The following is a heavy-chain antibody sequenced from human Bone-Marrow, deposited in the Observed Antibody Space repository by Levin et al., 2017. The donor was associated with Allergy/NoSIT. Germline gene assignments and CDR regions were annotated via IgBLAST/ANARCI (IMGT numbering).Heavy chain of an antibody. D-gene: IGHD1-14*01. CDR1: GGSFSGYY. Sequence: GSLRLSCAVHGGSFSGYYWSWIRQPPGKGLEWIGEIHHRGNTKSNPSLKSRVTISVDTSKNHFSLKLTSVTAADTAVYYCAREGTPQSWDYWGQGTLVSVSS. CDR2: IHHRGNT. CDR3: AREGTPQSWDY. V-gene: IGHV4-34*01. J-gene: IGHJ4*02.